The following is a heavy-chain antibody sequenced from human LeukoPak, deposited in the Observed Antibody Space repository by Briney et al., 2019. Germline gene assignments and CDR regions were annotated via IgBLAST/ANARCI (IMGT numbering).Heavy chain of an antibody. D-gene: IGHD2-15*01. CDR1: GGSFSGYY. V-gene: IGHV4-34*01. J-gene: IGHJ4*02. CDR3: ARCMLGSCYPIDY. CDR2: INHSGST. Sequence: SETLSLTCAVYGGSFSGYYWSWIRQPPGKGLEWIGEINHSGSTNYNPSLKSRVTISVDTSKNQFSLKLSSVTAADTAVYYCARCMLGSCYPIDYWGQGTLVTVSS.